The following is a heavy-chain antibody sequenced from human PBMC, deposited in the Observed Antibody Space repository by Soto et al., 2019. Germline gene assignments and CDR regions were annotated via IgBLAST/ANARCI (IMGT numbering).Heavy chain of an antibody. Sequence: PGGSLRLSCATSGIAFSSYAMVWVRQAAEKGLEWVASISNNGDTAYYADSVKGRFTISRGNSENTLYLQMNGLRADDTALYFCAKSRVFIGAIVTLLDSWGQGTQVTVPS. CDR3: AKSRVFIGAIVTLLDS. J-gene: IGHJ4*02. CDR1: GIAFSSYA. CDR2: ISNNGDTA. V-gene: IGHV3-23*01. D-gene: IGHD3-16*02.